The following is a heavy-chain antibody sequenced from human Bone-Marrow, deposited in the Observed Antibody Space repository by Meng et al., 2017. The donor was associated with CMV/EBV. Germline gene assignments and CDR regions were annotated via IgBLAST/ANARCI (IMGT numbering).Heavy chain of an antibody. D-gene: IGHD2-2*01. CDR1: GFTFSSYG. V-gene: IGHV3-30*02. CDR2: IRYDGSNK. Sequence: GGSLRLSCAASGFTFSSYGMHWVRQAPGKGLEWVAFIRYDGSNKYYADSVKGRFTISRDNSKNTLYLQMNSLRAEDTAVYYCAKADGIVVVPAATFDDWGHGTLVTVSS. CDR3: AKADGIVVVPAATFDD. J-gene: IGHJ4*01.